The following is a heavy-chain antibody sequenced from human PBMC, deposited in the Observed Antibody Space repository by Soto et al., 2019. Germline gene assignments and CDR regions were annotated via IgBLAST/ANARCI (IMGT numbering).Heavy chain of an antibody. D-gene: IGHD6-13*01. V-gene: IGHV3-33*01. CDR2: IWYDGSNK. Sequence: PGGSLRLSCAASGFTFSSYGMHWVRQAPGKGLEWVAVIWYDGSNKYYADSVKGRFTISRDNSKNTLYLQMNSLRAEDTAVYYCARDESAAAGSWCFDYWGQGTLVTVSS. J-gene: IGHJ4*02. CDR3: ARDESAAAGSWCFDY. CDR1: GFTFSSYG.